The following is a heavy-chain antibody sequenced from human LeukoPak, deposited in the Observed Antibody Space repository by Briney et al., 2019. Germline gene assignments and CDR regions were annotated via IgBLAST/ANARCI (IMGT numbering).Heavy chain of an antibody. V-gene: IGHV3-74*01. CDR2: INPDGSRT. CDR3: AKSFGYSRSWFDY. Sequence: PVGSLRLSCAASGFTFSTYWVHWVRQAPGKGLVWVSRINPDGSRTSYADSVKGRFTISRDNSRNTLYLQMNSLRAADTAVYYCAKSFGYSRSWFDYWGQGTLVTVSS. J-gene: IGHJ4*02. CDR1: GFTFSTYW. D-gene: IGHD6-13*01.